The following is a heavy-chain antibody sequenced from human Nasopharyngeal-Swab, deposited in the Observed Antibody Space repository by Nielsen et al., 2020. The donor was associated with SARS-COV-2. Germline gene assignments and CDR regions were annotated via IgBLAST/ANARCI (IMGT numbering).Heavy chain of an antibody. CDR1: GFTFRSYW. CDR2: IKQDGSEK. CDR3: ARRQYGDYYYYYGMDV. Sequence: GGSLRLSCAASGFTFRSYWMSWVRQAPGKGLEWVANIKQDGSEKYYVDSVKGRFTISRDNAKNSLYLQMNSLRAEDTAVYYCARRQYGDYYYYYGMDVWGQGTTVTVSS. D-gene: IGHD4-17*01. J-gene: IGHJ6*02. V-gene: IGHV3-7*03.